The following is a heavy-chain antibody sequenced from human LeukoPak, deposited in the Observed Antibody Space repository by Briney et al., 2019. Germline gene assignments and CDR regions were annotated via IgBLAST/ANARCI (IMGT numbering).Heavy chain of an antibody. CDR2: IYSGGST. CDR1: GFTVSSNY. D-gene: IGHD1-26*01. Sequence: GGSLRLSCAASGFTVSSNYMSWVRQAPGKGLEWVSVIYSGGSTYYADSVKGRFTISRDNSKNTLYLQMNSLRAEDTAVYYCARDRYSGSYSGFDSWGQGTLVTVSS. CDR3: ARDRYSGSYSGFDS. V-gene: IGHV3-66*01. J-gene: IGHJ5*01.